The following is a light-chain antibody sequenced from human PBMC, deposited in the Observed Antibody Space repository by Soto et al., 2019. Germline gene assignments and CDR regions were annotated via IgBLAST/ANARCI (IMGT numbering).Light chain of an antibody. CDR2: GAS. V-gene: IGKV3-20*01. CDR1: QSVSSSF. J-gene: IGKJ5*01. Sequence: EIVLTQSPGTLSLSPAERATLSCRASQSVSSSFLSWYQQKRGQAPRLLMFGASSRATGIPDRFSGSGSGTDFTITIYTLDPEDFAVYYWQQSGYSPITFGQATRLEIK. CDR3: QQSGYSPIT.